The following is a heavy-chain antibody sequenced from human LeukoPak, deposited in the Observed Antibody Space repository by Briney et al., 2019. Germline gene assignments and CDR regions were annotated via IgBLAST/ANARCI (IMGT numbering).Heavy chain of an antibody. CDR3: AHSGGYCTSSTCYDHFDS. D-gene: IGHD2-2*01. J-gene: IGHJ4*02. V-gene: IGHV2-5*02. CDR1: GFSLSTSGVG. Sequence: GSGPTLVHPTQPLTLTFTFSGFSLSTSGVGVGWIRQPPGKALEWLSLIYWDDDKRYSPSLKSRLTIMKDTSRSQVVLIMTNMDPVDTATYYCAHSGGYCTSSTCYDHFDSWGQGTLVTVSS. CDR2: IYWDDDK.